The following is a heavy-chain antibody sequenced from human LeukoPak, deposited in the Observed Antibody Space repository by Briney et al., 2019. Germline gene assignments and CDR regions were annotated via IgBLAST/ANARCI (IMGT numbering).Heavy chain of an antibody. CDR1: GYTFTSYY. CDR2: INPSGGST. CDR3: ARGSGYDFWSGYPYYFDY. J-gene: IGHJ4*02. Sequence: GASVKVSCKASGYTFTSYYMHWVRQAPGQGLEWMGIINPSGGSTSYAQKFQGRVTITADESTSTAYMELSSLRSEDTAVYYCARGSGYDFWSGYPYYFDYWGQGTLVTVSS. V-gene: IGHV1-46*01. D-gene: IGHD3-3*01.